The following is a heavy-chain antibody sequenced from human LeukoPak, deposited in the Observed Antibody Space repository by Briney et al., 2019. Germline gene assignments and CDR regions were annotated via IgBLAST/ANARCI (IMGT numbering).Heavy chain of an antibody. CDR2: ISYDGSNK. D-gene: IGHD1-26*01. V-gene: IGHV3-30*04. CDR3: AREHRGGVGSSRWFDY. J-gene: IGHJ4*02. Sequence: PGRSLRLSCAASGFSFSSYAMHWVRQVPGKGLEWVAVISYDGSNKYYADSVKGRFTISRDNSRNTLYLQMNSLSAEDTAVYYCAREHRGGVGSSRWFDYWGQGTLVTVSS. CDR1: GFSFSSYA.